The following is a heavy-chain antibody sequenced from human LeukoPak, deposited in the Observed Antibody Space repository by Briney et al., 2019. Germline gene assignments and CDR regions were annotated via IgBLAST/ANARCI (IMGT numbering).Heavy chain of an antibody. D-gene: IGHD7-27*01. CDR2: IIPIFGTA. J-gene: IGHJ6*03. Sequence: ASVKVSFKASGGTFISYAISWVRQAPGQGLEWMGGIIPIFGTANYAQKFQGRVTITTDESTSTAYMELSSLRSEDTAVYYCARFWGSPSPYMDVWGKGTTVTVSS. V-gene: IGHV1-69*05. CDR1: GGTFISYA. CDR3: ARFWGSPSPYMDV.